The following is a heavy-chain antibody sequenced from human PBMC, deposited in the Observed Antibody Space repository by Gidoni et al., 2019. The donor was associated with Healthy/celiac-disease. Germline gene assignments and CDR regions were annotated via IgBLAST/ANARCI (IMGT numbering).Heavy chain of an antibody. D-gene: IGHD2-15*01. CDR1: GGSISSGGYY. CDR3: ARMPGYCSGGTPPVLCNNWFDP. V-gene: IGHV4-31*03. Sequence: QVQLQESGPGLVKPSQTLSLTCTVSGGSISSGGYYWSWIRQHPGKGLEWIGYIYYSGSTYYNPSLKSRVTISVDTSKNQFSLKLSSVTAADTAVYYCARMPGYCSGGTPPVLCNNWFDPWGQGTLVTVSS. CDR2: IYYSGST. J-gene: IGHJ5*02.